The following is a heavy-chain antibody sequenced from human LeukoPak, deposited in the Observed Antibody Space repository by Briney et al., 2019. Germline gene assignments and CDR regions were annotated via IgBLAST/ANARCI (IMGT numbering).Heavy chain of an antibody. Sequence: RRASVKASCKASGYTFTGYYMHWVRQAPGHGLEWMGWINPNSGGTNYAQKFQGWVTMTRDTSISTAYMELSRLRSDDTAVYYCARGRSATPPVDYWGQGTLVTVSS. J-gene: IGHJ4*02. V-gene: IGHV1-2*04. CDR1: GYTFTGYY. D-gene: IGHD3-10*01. CDR2: INPNSGGT. CDR3: ARGRSATPPVDY.